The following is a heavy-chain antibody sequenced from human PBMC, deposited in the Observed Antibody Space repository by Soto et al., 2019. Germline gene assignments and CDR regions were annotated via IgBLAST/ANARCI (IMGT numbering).Heavy chain of an antibody. V-gene: IGHV4-59*01. D-gene: IGHD2-8*01. CDR2: IYYSGST. Sequence: PSETLSLTCTVSGGSISSYYWSWIRQPPGKGLEWIGYIYYSGSTNYNPSLKSRVTISVDTSKNQFSLKLSSVTAADTAVYYCARNRVYAIRIVAAYYFDYWGEGTLVTVSS. CDR1: GGSISSYY. J-gene: IGHJ4*02. CDR3: ARNRVYAIRIVAAYYFDY.